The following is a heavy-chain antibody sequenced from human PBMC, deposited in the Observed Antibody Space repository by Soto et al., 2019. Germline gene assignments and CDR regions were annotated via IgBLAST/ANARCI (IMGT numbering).Heavy chain of an antibody. V-gene: IGHV1-69*13. CDR2: IIPIFGTA. J-gene: IGHJ6*02. CDR1: GCTLSRYG. Sequence: SVKVSCTASGCTLSRYGISWVRQATGQGLEWMGGIIPIFGTANYAQKFQGRVTITADESTSTAYMELSSLRSEDTAVYYCARGGEVSYYYGMDVWGQGTTVTVSS. CDR3: ARGGEVSYYYGMDV. D-gene: IGHD3-16*01.